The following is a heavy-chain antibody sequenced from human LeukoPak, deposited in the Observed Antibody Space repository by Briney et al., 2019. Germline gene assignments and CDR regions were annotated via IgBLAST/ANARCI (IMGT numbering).Heavy chain of an antibody. J-gene: IGHJ4*02. Sequence: GGSLRLSCAASGFTFDDYTMHWVRQAPGKGLEWVSLISWDGGSTYYADSVKGRFIISRDNARNSLYLEMNSLRAEDTAVYYCARIIGISGTYPTDYWGQGTLVTVSS. CDR3: ARIIGISGTYPTDY. D-gene: IGHD1-26*01. V-gene: IGHV3-43*01. CDR2: ISWDGGST. CDR1: GFTFDDYT.